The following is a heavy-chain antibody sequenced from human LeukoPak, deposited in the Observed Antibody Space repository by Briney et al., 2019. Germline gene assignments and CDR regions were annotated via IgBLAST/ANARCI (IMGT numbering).Heavy chain of an antibody. CDR1: GGSISSYY. CDR2: IYTSGST. Sequence: SETLSLTCTVSGGSISSYYWSWIRQPAGKGLEWIGRIYTSGSTNYNPSLKSRVTMSVDTSKNQFSLKLSSVTAADTAVYYCARARSLNCGGDCYSDAFDIWGQGTMVTVSS. V-gene: IGHV4-4*07. CDR3: ARARSLNCGGDCYSDAFDI. D-gene: IGHD2-21*02. J-gene: IGHJ3*02.